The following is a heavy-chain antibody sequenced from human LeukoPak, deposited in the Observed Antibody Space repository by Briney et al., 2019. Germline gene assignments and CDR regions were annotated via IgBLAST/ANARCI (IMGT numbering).Heavy chain of an antibody. CDR3: TTRGRQWLALFGY. CDR2: IKSKTDGGTT. D-gene: IGHD6-19*01. J-gene: IGHJ4*02. Sequence: NPGGSLRLSCAASGFTFSDYWMSWVRQAPGKGLEWVGRIKSKTDGGTTDYAAPVKGRFTISRDDSKNTLYLQMNSLKTEDTAVYYCTTRGRQWLALFGYWGQGTLVTVSS. CDR1: GFTFSDYW. V-gene: IGHV3-15*01.